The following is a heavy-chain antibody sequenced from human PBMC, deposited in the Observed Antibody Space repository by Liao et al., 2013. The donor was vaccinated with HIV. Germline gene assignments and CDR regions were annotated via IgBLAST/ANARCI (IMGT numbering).Heavy chain of an antibody. Sequence: QVQLQESGPGLVKPSQTLSLTCTVSGGSIRSGDYYWSWIRQTPGNGLEWIGNIYYSGSTDYNSSLKSRVTISVDTSKNQFSLKLSSVTAADTAVYYCARDRGYCSGGSCYSWFDPWGQGTLVTVSS. CDR3: ARDRGYCSGGSCYSWFDP. CDR1: GGSIRSGDYY. J-gene: IGHJ5*02. V-gene: IGHV4-30-4*08. CDR2: IYYSGST. D-gene: IGHD2-15*01.